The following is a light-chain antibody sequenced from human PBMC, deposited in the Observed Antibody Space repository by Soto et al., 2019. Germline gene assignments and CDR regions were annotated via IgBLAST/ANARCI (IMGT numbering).Light chain of an antibody. CDR3: HKYNSAPLT. CDR1: QGIGIY. Sequence: DIPMTQSPSSLSASFGDRVTMTCRASQGIGIYLAWFQQRPWKTPKLLIFAASTLQSGVASRFSGSVSGTDFTLTMISLQADDVATYYCHKYNSAPLTLGGGTRVEIK. CDR2: AAS. V-gene: IGKV1-27*01. J-gene: IGKJ4*01.